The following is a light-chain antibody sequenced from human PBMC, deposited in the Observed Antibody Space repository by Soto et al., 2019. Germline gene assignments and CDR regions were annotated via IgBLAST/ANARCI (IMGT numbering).Light chain of an antibody. CDR2: DAS. CDR3: QQYENLPT. CDR1: QSVRSW. J-gene: IGKJ5*01. V-gene: IGKV1-5*01. Sequence: DIQMTQSPSTLSASVGDRVTITCRASQSVRSWLAWYQQKPGRAPKFLIYDASSLESGVPSRFSGSGSGTEFTLTISNLQPDDFATYYCQQYENLPTFGQGTRLEIK.